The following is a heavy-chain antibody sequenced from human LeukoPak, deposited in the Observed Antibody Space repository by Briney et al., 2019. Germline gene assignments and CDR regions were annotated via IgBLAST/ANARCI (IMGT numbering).Heavy chain of an antibody. Sequence: SGTLSLTCAVSGGSIISSNWWSWVRQPPGKGLEGIGEIYDSGSTNYNPSLKSRVTISVDKSKNQFSLKLSSVTAADTAVYYSARDRHAHGGNSYYYGMDVWGQGTTVTVSS. CDR1: GGSIISSNW. D-gene: IGHD4-23*01. V-gene: IGHV4-4*02. CDR2: IYDSGST. CDR3: ARDRHAHGGNSYYYGMDV. J-gene: IGHJ6*02.